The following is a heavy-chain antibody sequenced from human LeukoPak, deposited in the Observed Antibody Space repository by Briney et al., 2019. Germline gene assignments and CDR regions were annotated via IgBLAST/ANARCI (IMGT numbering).Heavy chain of an antibody. CDR3: ARLTWELPPGGLYYNYYIDV. V-gene: IGHV3-48*01. Sequence: GGSLRLSCAASGFTFSSYSMNWVRQAPGKGLEWVSYISSSSSTIYYADSVKGRFTISRDNAKNSLYLQMNSLRAEDTAVYYCARLTWELPPGGLYYNYYIDVWDKGATVTVSS. J-gene: IGHJ6*03. CDR1: GFTFSSYS. CDR2: ISSSSSTI. D-gene: IGHD1-26*01.